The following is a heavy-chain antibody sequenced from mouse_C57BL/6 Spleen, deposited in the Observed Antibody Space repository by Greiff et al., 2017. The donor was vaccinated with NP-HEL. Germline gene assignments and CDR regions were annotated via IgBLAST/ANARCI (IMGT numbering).Heavy chain of an antibody. CDR2: IYPGDGDT. V-gene: IGHV1-82*01. J-gene: IGHJ2*01. CDR1: GYAFSSSW. D-gene: IGHD1-1*01. CDR3: ARWSLYYGSLDY. Sequence: VQLQQSGPELVKPGASVKISCKASGYAFSSSWMNWVKQRPGKGLEWIGRIYPGDGDTNYNGKFKGKATLTADKSSSTAYMQLSSLTSEDSAVYFCARWSLYYGSLDYWGQGTTLTVSS.